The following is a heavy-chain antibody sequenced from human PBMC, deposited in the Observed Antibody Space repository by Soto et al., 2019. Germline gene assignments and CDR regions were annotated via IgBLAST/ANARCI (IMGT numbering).Heavy chain of an antibody. J-gene: IGHJ6*02. Sequence: ASVKVSCKASGYTFTGYYMHWVRQAPGQGLEWMGWINPNSGGTNYAQKFQGWVTMTRDTSISTAYMELSRLRSDDTAVYYCARDLGNYYDSSGGGGMDVWGQGTTVTVSS. V-gene: IGHV1-2*04. CDR2: INPNSGGT. D-gene: IGHD3-22*01. CDR1: GYTFTGYY. CDR3: ARDLGNYYDSSGGGGMDV.